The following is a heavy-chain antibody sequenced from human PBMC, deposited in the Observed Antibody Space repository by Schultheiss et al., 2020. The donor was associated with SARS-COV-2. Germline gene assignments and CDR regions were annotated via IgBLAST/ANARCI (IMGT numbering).Heavy chain of an antibody. CDR1: GFILSGYA. D-gene: IGHD3-3*01. CDR2: ISYDGSNK. Sequence: GGSLRLSCAASGFILSGYAMEWVRQAPGKGLEWVAVISYDGSNKYYADSVKGRFTISRDNSKNTLYLQMNSLRTEETAVYYCARSRFLGWRGNWFDPWGQGTLVTVSS. V-gene: IGHV3-30*04. CDR3: ARSRFLGWRGNWFDP. J-gene: IGHJ5*02.